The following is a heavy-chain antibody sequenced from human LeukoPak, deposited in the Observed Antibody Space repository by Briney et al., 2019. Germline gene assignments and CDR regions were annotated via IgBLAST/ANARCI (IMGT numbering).Heavy chain of an antibody. Sequence: ASVKVSCKASGYTFTSYDIYWVRQAAGQGLEWMGWMNPNSGYTGYAQKFTGRVPITSNSSIATAYMELSSLRSEDTAVYFCGRGSNWGTNNDNYFNMDVWGKGTTVTVSS. J-gene: IGHJ6*03. D-gene: IGHD7-27*01. CDR3: GRGSNWGTNNDNYFNMDV. CDR2: MNPNSGYT. CDR1: GYTFTSYD. V-gene: IGHV1-8*01.